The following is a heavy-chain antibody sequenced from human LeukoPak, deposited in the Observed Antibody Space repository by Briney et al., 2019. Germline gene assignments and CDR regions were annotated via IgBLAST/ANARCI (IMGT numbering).Heavy chain of an antibody. CDR2: IYYSGST. J-gene: IGHJ4*02. CDR3: ARSAHPCFDY. CDR1: GGSISSSSYY. V-gene: IGHV4-39*07. Sequence: SETLSLTCTVSGGSISSSSYYWGWFRQPPGKGLEWIGSIYYSGSTYYNPSLKSRVTISVDTSKNQFSLKLSSVTAADTAVYYCARSAHPCFDYWGQGTLVTVSS.